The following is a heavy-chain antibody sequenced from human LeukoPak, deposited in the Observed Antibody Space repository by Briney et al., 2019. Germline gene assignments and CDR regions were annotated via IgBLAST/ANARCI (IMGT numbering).Heavy chain of an antibody. J-gene: IGHJ4*02. CDR3: TRHTSPTFDY. Sequence: ASVKVSCTASGYTFTSHDINWVRQATGQAPEWMGWMNPNSGVTGYAQKFQGRVTLTRSTSISTAYMELSSLRSEDTAVYYCTRHTSPTFDYWGQGTLVTVSS. V-gene: IGHV1-8*01. CDR1: GYTFTSHD. D-gene: IGHD2-2*01. CDR2: MNPNSGVT.